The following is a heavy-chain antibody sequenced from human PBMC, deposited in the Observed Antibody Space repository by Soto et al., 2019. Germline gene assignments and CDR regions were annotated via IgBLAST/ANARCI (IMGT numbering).Heavy chain of an antibody. V-gene: IGHV3-21*01. D-gene: IGHD3-9*01. J-gene: IGHJ3*02. Sequence: LRLSCVDSGFMFTKSTMNWFRQAPGKGLEWVSSITSASDYIFYADSVKGRFTISRDNANNSLYLQMNSLRAEDTAVYYCARVGTGSSTPLDIWGQGTLVTVSS. CDR3: ARVGTGSSTPLDI. CDR1: GFMFTKST. CDR2: ITSASDYI.